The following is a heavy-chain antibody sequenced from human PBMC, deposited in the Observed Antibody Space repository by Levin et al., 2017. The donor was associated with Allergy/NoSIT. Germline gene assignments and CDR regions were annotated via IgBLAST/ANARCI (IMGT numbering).Heavy chain of an antibody. V-gene: IGHV4-39*01. CDR3: ARSSARSKRWLQLRGAFDI. CDR2: IYYSGST. Sequence: NASETLSLTCTVSGGSISSSSYYWGWIRQPPGTGLEWIGSIYYSGSTYYNPSLKSRVTISVDTSKNQFSLKLSSVTAADTAVYYCARSSARSKRWLQLRGAFDIWGQGTMVTVSS. J-gene: IGHJ3*02. CDR1: GGSISSSSYY. D-gene: IGHD5-24*01.